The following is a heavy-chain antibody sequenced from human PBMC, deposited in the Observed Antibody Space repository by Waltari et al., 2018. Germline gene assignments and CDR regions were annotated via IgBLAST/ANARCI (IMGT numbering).Heavy chain of an antibody. Sequence: QLQLQESGPGLVKPSETLSLTCTVSGGSISSSSYYWGWIRQPPGKGLEWIGSIYYSGSTYYNPSLKSRVTISVDTSKNQFSLKLSSVTAADTAVYYCARGYDFWSGYHRWELLNWGQGTLVTVSS. CDR1: GGSISSSSYY. CDR2: IYYSGST. D-gene: IGHD3-3*01. CDR3: ARGYDFWSGYHRWELLN. J-gene: IGHJ4*02. V-gene: IGHV4-39*07.